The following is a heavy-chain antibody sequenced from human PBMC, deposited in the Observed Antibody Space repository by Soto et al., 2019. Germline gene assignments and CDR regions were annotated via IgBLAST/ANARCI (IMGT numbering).Heavy chain of an antibody. J-gene: IGHJ4*02. CDR1: GFTFSDYY. CDR2: IRSSGSAA. CDR3: TRDAHSSSCGY. Sequence: VGSLRLSCAASGFTFSDYYMSWVRQAPGKGLEWVSYIRSSGSAAYYADSVKGRFTISWDNAKNSLYLQMDSLRADDTAVYYCTRDAHSSSCGYWGQGTLVTVSS. D-gene: IGHD6-6*01. V-gene: IGHV3-11*01.